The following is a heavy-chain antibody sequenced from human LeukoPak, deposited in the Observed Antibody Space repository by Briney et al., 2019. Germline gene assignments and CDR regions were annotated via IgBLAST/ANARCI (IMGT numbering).Heavy chain of an antibody. D-gene: IGHD3-9*01. CDR1: GFTFTTYW. V-gene: IGHV3-21*01. CDR3: AGSDTTGYSPREWDYWYFDL. CDR2: ISSGSTYI. Sequence: MSGESLRLSCAASGFTFTTYWLGWVRQPPGKGLEWVSPISSGSTYIYYADSVKGRFTISRDNAKNSLYLQMNSLRAEDTAVYYCAGSDTTGYSPREWDYWYFDLWGRGTLVTVSS. J-gene: IGHJ2*01.